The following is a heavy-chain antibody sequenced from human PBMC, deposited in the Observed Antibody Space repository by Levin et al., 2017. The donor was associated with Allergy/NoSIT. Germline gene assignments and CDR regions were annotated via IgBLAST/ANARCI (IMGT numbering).Heavy chain of an antibody. V-gene: IGHV1-69*13. CDR3: ARDRPLTGTTFFPFPVFDYGMDV. CDR1: GGTFSSYA. CDR2: IIPIFGTA. Sequence: SVKVSCKASGGTFSSYAISWVRQAPGQGLEWMGGIIPIFGTANYAQKFQGRVTITADESTSTAYMELSSLRSEDTAVYYCARDRPLTGTTFFPFPVFDYGMDVWGQGTTVTVSS. J-gene: IGHJ6*02. D-gene: IGHD1-7*01.